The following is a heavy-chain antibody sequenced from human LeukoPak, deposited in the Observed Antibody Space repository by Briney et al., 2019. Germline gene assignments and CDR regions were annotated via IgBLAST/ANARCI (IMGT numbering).Heavy chain of an antibody. CDR1: GYTFTVQY. J-gene: IGHJ5*02. V-gene: IGHV1-2*02. D-gene: IGHD6-13*01. CDR2: IKPNSGAT. Sequence: ASVKVSCKASGYTFTVQYIHWVRQAPGQGLEWIGLIKPNSGATSYAQQYQGRVTMARDTSINTAYMDLSSLTSDDTAVYYCARVPRYSSSWRWFDPWGQGTLVTVSS. CDR3: ARVPRYSSSWRWFDP.